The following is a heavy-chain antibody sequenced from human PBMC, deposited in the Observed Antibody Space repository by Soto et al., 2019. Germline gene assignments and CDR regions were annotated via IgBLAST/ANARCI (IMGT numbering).Heavy chain of an antibody. CDR2: IGASGSST. V-gene: IGHV3-23*01. CDR1: GLTFSSYA. D-gene: IGHD4-17*01. Sequence: GSLRLSCAASGLTFSSYAMVWVRQTPAKGLEWVAIIGASGSSTDYLDSVKGRFTISRDNSRNILFLQMNSLRADDTAIYYCASATTPTEYWGQGTQVTVSS. CDR3: ASATTPTEY. J-gene: IGHJ4*02.